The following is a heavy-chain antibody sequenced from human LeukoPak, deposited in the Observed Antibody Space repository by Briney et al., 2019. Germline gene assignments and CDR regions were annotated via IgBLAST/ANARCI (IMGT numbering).Heavy chain of an antibody. CDR3: ARDPLRRQPEYFQH. CDR1: GFTFSSYG. D-gene: IGHD3-10*01. Sequence: GRSLRLSCAASGFTFSSYGMHWVRQAPGKGLEWVAVIWYDGSNKYYADSVKGRFTISRDNSKNTLYLQMNSLRADDTAVYYCARDPLRRQPEYFQHWGQGTLVTVSS. V-gene: IGHV3-33*01. CDR2: IWYDGSNK. J-gene: IGHJ1*01.